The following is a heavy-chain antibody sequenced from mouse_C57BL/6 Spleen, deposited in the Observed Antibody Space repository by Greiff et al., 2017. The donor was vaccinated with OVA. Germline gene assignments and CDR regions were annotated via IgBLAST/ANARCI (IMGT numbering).Heavy chain of an antibody. J-gene: IGHJ2*01. V-gene: IGHV1-69*01. CDR2: IDPSDSYP. CDR1: GYTFTSYW. Sequence: QVQLQQPGAELVMPGASVKLSCKASGYTFTSYWMHWVQQRPGQGLEWIGEIDPSDSYPNSNQKFKGKSTLTVAKSSSTAYMQLSSLTSEDSAVYDCARVTTVVLGPDDWGQGTTLTVSS. CDR3: ARVTTVVLGPDD. D-gene: IGHD1-1*01.